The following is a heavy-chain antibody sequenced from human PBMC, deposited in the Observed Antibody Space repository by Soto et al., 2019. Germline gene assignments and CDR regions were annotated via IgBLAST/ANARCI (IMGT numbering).Heavy chain of an antibody. CDR1: GGSISNNIYL. CDR3: ARRIPSWCVS. CDR2: MYYSGSA. D-gene: IGHD2-21*01. J-gene: IGHJ5*02. Sequence: QLQLQESGPGLVKPSETLSLICTVSGGSISNNIYLWGWIRQPQGKGLEWIATMYYSGSASYNPSIRSRVTISVDTSKSQFSLNLASVAAADADMCDSARRIPSWCVSWGQGALVTVSS. V-gene: IGHV4-39*01.